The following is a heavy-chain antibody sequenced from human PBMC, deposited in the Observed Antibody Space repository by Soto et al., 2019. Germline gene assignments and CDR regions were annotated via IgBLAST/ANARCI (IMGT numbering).Heavy chain of an antibody. D-gene: IGHD3-22*01. CDR1: GFTFNNYA. V-gene: IGHV3-23*01. Sequence: GGSLRLSCAASGFTFNNYAMTWVRQAPGKGLEWVSSISGSGGTTYYADSVKGRFTISRDSSQNTLYLQMRSLRAEDTAVDYCAKGNYYDSSGYYYWYYFDHWGQGTLVTVSS. J-gene: IGHJ4*02. CDR3: AKGNYYDSSGYYYWYYFDH. CDR2: ISGSGGTT.